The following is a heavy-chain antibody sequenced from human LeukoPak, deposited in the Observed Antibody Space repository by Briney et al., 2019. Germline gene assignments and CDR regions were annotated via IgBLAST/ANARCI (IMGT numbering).Heavy chain of an antibody. D-gene: IGHD1-14*01. CDR2: IDPSDSYT. V-gene: IGHV5-10-1*01. Sequence: KPGESLKISCKGSGYSFSSYWISWVRQMPGKGLEWMGRIDPSDSYTNYSPSFQGHVTISADKSISTAYLQWSSLKASDTAIYYCARHPVTTRDYWGQGTLVTVSS. CDR3: ARHPVTTRDY. CDR1: GYSFSSYW. J-gene: IGHJ4*02.